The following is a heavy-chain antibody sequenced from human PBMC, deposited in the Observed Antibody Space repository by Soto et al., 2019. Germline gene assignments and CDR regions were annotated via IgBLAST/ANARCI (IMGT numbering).Heavy chain of an antibody. V-gene: IGHV3-7*01. CDR3: ARDSRYCSSTSCYEGHFDY. J-gene: IGHJ4*02. CDR2: IKQDGSEK. CDR1: GFTFSSYW. Sequence: EVQLVESGGGLVQPGGSLRLSCAASGFTFSSYWMSWLRQAPGKGLEWVANIKQDGSEKYYVDSVKGRFTISRDNAKNSLYLQMNSLRAEDTAVYFCARDSRYCSSTSCYEGHFDYWGQGTLVTVSS. D-gene: IGHD2-2*01.